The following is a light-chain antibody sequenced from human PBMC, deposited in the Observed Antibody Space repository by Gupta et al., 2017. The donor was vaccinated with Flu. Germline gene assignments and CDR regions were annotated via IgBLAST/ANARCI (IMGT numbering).Light chain of an antibody. CDR3: KMRYRTPRLT. J-gene: IGKJ4*01. V-gene: IGKV1-39*01. CDR1: QSISSY. CDR2: AAS. Sequence: DIQMTQSPSSLSASVGDRVTITCRASQSISSYLNWYQQKPGKAPKLLIYAASRLQSGVPTRFSGSGSGTEFTLTISSLKTEDFATYSCKMRYRTPRLTFAG.